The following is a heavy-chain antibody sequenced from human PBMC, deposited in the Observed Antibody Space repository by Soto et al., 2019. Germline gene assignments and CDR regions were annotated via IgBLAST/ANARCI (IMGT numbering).Heavy chain of an antibody. D-gene: IGHD2-15*01. CDR1: GGSISSGGYY. V-gene: IGHV4-31*03. CDR3: ARSDRGYCSGGRCYSKVYNWFDT. CDR2: IYYSGST. J-gene: IGHJ5*02. Sequence: KPSETLSLTCTVSGGSISSGGYYWSWIRQHPGKGLEWIGYIYYSGSTYYNPSLKSRVTISVDTSKNQFSLKLSSVTAADTAVYYCARSDRGYCSGGRCYSKVYNWFDTWGQATLVTVSS.